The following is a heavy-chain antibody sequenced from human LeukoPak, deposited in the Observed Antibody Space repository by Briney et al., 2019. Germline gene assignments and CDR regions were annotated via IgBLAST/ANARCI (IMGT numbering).Heavy chain of an antibody. CDR2: INHSGST. CDR1: GGCFSGYY. CDR3: ARAMDSRDGYNVFDY. Sequence: SETLSLTCAVYGGCFSGYYWSWIRQPPGKGLEWIGEINHSGSTNYNPSLKSRVTISVDTSKNQFSLKLRSVTAADTAVYYCARAMDSRDGYNVFDYWGQGTLVTVSS. J-gene: IGHJ4*02. V-gene: IGHV4-34*01. D-gene: IGHD5-24*01.